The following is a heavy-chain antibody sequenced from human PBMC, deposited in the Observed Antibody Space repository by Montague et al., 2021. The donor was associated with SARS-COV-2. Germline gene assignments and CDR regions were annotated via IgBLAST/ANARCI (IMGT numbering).Heavy chain of an antibody. CDR3: AADYGERDWFGP. CDR2: IYYSGST. D-gene: IGHD4-17*01. J-gene: IGHJ5*02. V-gene: IGHV4-39*01. Sequence: SETLSLTCTVSGGSISSSSYYWGWIRQPPGKGLEWIGSIYYSGSTYYNPSLKSRVTISVDTSKNQFSLKLSSVTAADTAVYYCAADYGERDWFGPWGQGTLVTVSS. CDR1: GGSISSSSYY.